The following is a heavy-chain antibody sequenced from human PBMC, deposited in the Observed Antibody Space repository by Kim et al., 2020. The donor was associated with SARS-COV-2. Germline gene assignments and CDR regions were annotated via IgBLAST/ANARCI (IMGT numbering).Heavy chain of an antibody. Sequence: SETLSLTCNVSGGSLNTGSSYWGWIRQSPGKGLEYIASVYYRGSTFYNPSLRGRVSISIDTSKNQFFLNVNSVTAADTAVYYCARGSPYFTPGGRVDVWG. D-gene: IGHD3-10*01. CDR2: VYYRGST. CDR1: GGSLNTGSSY. J-gene: IGHJ6*01. CDR3: ARGSPYFTPGGRVDV. V-gene: IGHV4-39*07.